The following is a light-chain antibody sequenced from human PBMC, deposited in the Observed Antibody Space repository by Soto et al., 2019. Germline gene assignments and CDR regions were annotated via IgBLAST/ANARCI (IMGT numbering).Light chain of an antibody. V-gene: IGKV3-15*01. CDR3: KQAHSFPIT. CDR1: QSVGTS. CDR2: GAS. J-gene: IGKJ5*01. Sequence: EIVMTQSPATLSVSPGQRATLSCRASQSVGTSIAWYQQKPGQAPRLLIYGASTRATGGPSRFSGSGAGTDFTLTISSLQHEDVATDYCKQAHSFPITFGQGTRLDI.